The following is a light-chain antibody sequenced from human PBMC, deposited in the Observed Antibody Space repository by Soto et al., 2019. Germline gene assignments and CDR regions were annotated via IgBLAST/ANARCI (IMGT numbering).Light chain of an antibody. CDR3: AAWDDSLNGLV. CDR1: SSNIGRNT. V-gene: IGLV1-44*01. CDR2: SND. Sequence: QSVLTQPPSASGTPGQRVTISCSGSSSNIGRNTVDWYQHLLGTAPKLLIYSNDQRPSGVPDRFSGSKSGTSASLAISGLQSEDEADYYCAAWDDSLNGLVFGTGTKLTV. J-gene: IGLJ1*01.